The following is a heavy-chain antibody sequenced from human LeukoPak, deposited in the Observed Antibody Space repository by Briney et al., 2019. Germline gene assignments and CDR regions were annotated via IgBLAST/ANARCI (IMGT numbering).Heavy chain of an antibody. Sequence: PGGFLRLSCAASGFTFSSYAMSWVRQAPGKGLEWVSTISGGGGSTYYADPVKGRFTISRDNSKNTLYLQMNSLRAEDTAVYYCAKHQVPAAILYCMDVWGKGTTVTVSS. D-gene: IGHD2-2*01. CDR3: AKHQVPAAILYCMDV. CDR1: GFTFSSYA. J-gene: IGHJ6*03. V-gene: IGHV3-23*01. CDR2: ISGGGGST.